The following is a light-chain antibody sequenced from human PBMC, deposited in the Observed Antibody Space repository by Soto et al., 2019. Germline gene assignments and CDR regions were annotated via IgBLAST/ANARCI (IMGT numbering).Light chain of an antibody. CDR2: GAS. CDR1: QSVSRSY. Sequence: EIGLTQSPGTMSLSPGERATLSCRASQSVSRSYLAWYQQKPCQAPRLLIYGASSRATVIPDRFSGSGSGTDFTLTISRLDPEDFAVYYCQQYGGSPWTFGQGTTVEIK. CDR3: QQYGGSPWT. J-gene: IGKJ1*01. V-gene: IGKV3-20*01.